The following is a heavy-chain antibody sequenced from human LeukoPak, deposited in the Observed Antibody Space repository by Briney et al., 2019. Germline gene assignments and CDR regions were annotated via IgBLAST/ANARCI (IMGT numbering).Heavy chain of an antibody. V-gene: IGHV4-30-4*01. CDR2: VTYTGIT. Sequence: PSETLSLTCTVSGASIASGEYYCSWIRQPPGKGLEWIGYVTYTGITNYNPSLSSRVSTSVDTSKNQFSLNLRSVTAADTAVYYCAKDLYDSSAYFLGNDYWGQGTLVTVPS. CDR3: AKDLYDSSAYFLGNDY. J-gene: IGHJ4*02. D-gene: IGHD3-22*01. CDR1: GASIASGEYY.